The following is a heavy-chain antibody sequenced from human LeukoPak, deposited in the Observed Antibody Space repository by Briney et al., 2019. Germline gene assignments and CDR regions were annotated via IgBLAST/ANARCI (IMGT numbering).Heavy chain of an antibody. Sequence: GGSLRLSCAAPGFTFSSYSMNWVRQAPRKGLEGVSSISSSSSYIYYADSVKGRFTISRDNAKNSLYLQMNSLRAEDTAVYYCARGGQGGCPDYWGQGTLVTVSS. J-gene: IGHJ4*02. CDR3: ARGGQGGCPDY. CDR1: GFTFSSYS. CDR2: ISSSSSYI. D-gene: IGHD6-19*01. V-gene: IGHV3-21*01.